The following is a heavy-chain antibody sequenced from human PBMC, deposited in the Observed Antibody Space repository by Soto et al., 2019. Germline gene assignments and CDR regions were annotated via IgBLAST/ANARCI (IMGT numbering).Heavy chain of an antibody. CDR1: GFTFNNYA. J-gene: IGHJ6*03. Sequence: PGGSLRLSCAASGFTFNNYAMNWVRQAPGKGLAWVSGISSSGDYTYYADSVKGRFTISRANSKNIFYLQMNNLRAEDTAVYYCAKGWYNYYYMDVWTPGTTVPVSS. CDR3: AKGWYNYYYMDV. CDR2: ISSSGDYT. V-gene: IGHV3-23*01. D-gene: IGHD2-15*01.